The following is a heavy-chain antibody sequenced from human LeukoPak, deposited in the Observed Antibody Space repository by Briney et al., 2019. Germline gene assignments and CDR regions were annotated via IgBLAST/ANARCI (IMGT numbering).Heavy chain of an antibody. CDR3: TKDEYFDFWSGSKSSGY. D-gene: IGHD3-3*01. CDR2: IGGGSESI. CDR1: GFKFGDYA. Sequence: PGGSLRLPCAASGFKFGDYAMSWVRQAPGKGLEWVSGIGGGSESIHYADSVKGRFRVSRDNSKNTLFLQMDSLRVEDTATYYCTKDEYFDFWSGSKSSGYWGQGTLVTVSS. V-gene: IGHV3-23*01. J-gene: IGHJ4*02.